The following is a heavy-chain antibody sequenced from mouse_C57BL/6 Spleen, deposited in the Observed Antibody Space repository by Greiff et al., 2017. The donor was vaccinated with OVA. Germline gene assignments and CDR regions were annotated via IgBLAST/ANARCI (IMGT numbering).Heavy chain of an antibody. CDR1: GYTFTSYW. D-gene: IGHD4-1*01. CDR3: ARRDKLGRDY. J-gene: IGHJ2*01. Sequence: QVQLQQPGAELVKPGASVKLSCKASGYTFTSYWMQWVKQRPGQGLEWIGEIDPSDSYTNYNQKFKGKATLTVDTSSSTAYMQLSSLTSEDSAVYYCARRDKLGRDYWGQGTTLTVSS. V-gene: IGHV1-50*01. CDR2: IDPSDSYT.